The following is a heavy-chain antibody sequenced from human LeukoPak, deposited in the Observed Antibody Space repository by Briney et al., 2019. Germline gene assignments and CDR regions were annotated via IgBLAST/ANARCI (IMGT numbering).Heavy chain of an antibody. Sequence: PGGSLRLSCAASGFTFSSYGMHWVRQAPGKGLEWVAVISYDGSNKYYADSVKGRFTISRDNAKNSLYLQMNSLRAEDTALYYCAKEDRGGYALDYWGQGTLVTVSS. CDR1: GFTFSSYG. J-gene: IGHJ4*02. D-gene: IGHD5-12*01. V-gene: IGHV3-30*18. CDR2: ISYDGSNK. CDR3: AKEDRGGYALDY.